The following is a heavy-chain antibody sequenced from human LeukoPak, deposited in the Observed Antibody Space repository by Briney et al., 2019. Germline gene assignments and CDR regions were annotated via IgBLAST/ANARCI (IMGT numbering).Heavy chain of an antibody. V-gene: IGHV3-21*04. Sequence: GGSLRLSCAASGFTFSSYNMNWVRQAPGKGLEWVSSISSSSSYIYYAGSVKGRFTISRDNAKNSLYLQMNSLRAEDTAVYYCAKDLGFDPWGQGTLVTVSS. CDR3: AKDLGFDP. CDR1: GFTFSSYN. CDR2: ISSSSSYI. J-gene: IGHJ5*02.